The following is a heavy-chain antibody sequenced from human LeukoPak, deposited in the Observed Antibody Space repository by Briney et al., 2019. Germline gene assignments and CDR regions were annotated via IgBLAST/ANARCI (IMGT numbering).Heavy chain of an antibody. CDR3: ARAQWFGELLSTYMDV. V-gene: IGHV3-21*01. CDR1: GFTFSSYS. CDR2: ISSSSSYI. D-gene: IGHD3-10*01. J-gene: IGHJ6*03. Sequence: GGSLRLSCAASGFTFSSYSVNWVRQAPGKGLEWVSSISSSSSYIYYADSVKGRFTISRDNAKNSLYLQMNSLRAEDTAVHYCARAQWFGELLSTYMDVWGKGTTVTVSS.